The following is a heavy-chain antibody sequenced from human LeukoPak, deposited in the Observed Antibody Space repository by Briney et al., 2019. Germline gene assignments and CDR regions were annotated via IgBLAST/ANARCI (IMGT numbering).Heavy chain of an antibody. CDR2: ISHSGST. CDR3: ARGFDYYDCSGYLSIWYFDL. V-gene: IGHV4-38-2*02. Sequence: SETLSLTCTVSGYSISIAFYWGWIRQPPVKGLEWIGSISHSGSTYYNPSLKSRVTISVDTSKNQFSLKLSSVTAADTAVYYCARGFDYYDCSGYLSIWYFDLWGRGTLVTVSS. D-gene: IGHD3-22*01. CDR1: GYSISIAFY. J-gene: IGHJ2*01.